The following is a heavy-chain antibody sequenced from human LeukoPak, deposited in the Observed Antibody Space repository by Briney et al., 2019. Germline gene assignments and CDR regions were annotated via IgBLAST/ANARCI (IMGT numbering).Heavy chain of an antibody. CDR2: INSDGTTT. V-gene: IGHV3-74*01. D-gene: IGHD3-16*01. Sequence: GGSLRLSCAASEFTFSNYWMHWVRQVPGKGLVWVSRINSDGTTTTYADFGKGRFTISRDNAKNTLYLQMNSLRADDTAVYYCARDDSGGRLFDYWGQGTLVTVSS. CDR1: EFTFSNYW. J-gene: IGHJ4*02. CDR3: ARDDSGGRLFDY.